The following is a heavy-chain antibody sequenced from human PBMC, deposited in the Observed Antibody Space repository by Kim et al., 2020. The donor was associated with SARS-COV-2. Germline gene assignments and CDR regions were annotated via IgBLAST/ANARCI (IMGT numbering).Heavy chain of an antibody. CDR1: GFTFSGSP. CDR2: IRSKANSYAT. Sequence: GGSLRLSCAASGFTFSGSPMHWVRQAPGKGLEWVGRIRSKANSYATGYGASLKGRFTISRDDSKNTAYLEMNGLKTEDTAVYYCTRIPATTLAFWDAFDIWGQGTMVTVSS. J-gene: IGHJ3*02. D-gene: IGHD1-1*01. CDR3: TRIPATTLAFWDAFDI. V-gene: IGHV3-73*01.